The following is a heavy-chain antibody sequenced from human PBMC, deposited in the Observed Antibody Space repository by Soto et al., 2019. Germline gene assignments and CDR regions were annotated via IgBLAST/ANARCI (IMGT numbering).Heavy chain of an antibody. V-gene: IGHV1-3*01. D-gene: IGHD3-3*01. Sequence: ASVKVSCKASGYTFTSYAMHWVRQAPGQRLEWMGWINAGNGNTKYSQKFQGRVTITRDTSASTAYMELSSLRSEDTAVYYCARLVWSGYYFDYWGQGTLVTVSS. J-gene: IGHJ4*02. CDR2: INAGNGNT. CDR3: ARLVWSGYYFDY. CDR1: GYTFTSYA.